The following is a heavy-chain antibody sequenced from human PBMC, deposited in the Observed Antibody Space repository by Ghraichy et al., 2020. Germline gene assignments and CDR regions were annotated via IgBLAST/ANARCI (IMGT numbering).Heavy chain of an antibody. D-gene: IGHD3-3*01. J-gene: IGHJ3*02. V-gene: IGHV3-23*01. Sequence: GGSLRLSCAASGFTFSSYAMSWVRQAPGKGLEWVSAISGSGGSTYYADSVKGRFTISRDNSKNTLYLQMNSLRAEDTAVYYCAKDLRYYDFWSGLIDAFDIWGHGTMVTVSS. CDR3: AKDLRYYDFWSGLIDAFDI. CDR2: ISGSGGST. CDR1: GFTFSSYA.